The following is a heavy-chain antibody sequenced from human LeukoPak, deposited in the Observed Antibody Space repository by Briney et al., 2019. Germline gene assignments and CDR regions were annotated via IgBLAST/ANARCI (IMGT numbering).Heavy chain of an antibody. V-gene: IGHV5-51*01. J-gene: IGHJ5*02. CDR2: INPGDSDT. CDR1: GYSFTSSW. Sequence: GESLKITCQASGYSFTSSWIGWARQMPGKGLEWMAIINPGDSDTRYSPSFQGQVTISADKSISTVYLQWGSLKASDTAMYYCARQPGAGWFDPWGQGTLVTVSS. CDR3: ARQPGAGWFDP. D-gene: IGHD3-10*01.